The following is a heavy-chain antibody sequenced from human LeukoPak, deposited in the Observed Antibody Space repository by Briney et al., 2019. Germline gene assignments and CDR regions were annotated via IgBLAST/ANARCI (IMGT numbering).Heavy chain of an antibody. CDR1: GSTLTEFS. J-gene: IGHJ4*02. D-gene: IGHD6-6*01. CDR3: VRGRTGSIATAGRY. CDR2: LDPEDGET. V-gene: IGHV1-24*01. Sequence: ASVKGSCTLSGSTLTEFSIHWVRQANGKGHEWLGGLDPEDGETILSQKFQDRVALTADTSTSTAYMDMSRLRSEDTAVYFCVRGRTGSIATAGRYWGRGTLVTVSS.